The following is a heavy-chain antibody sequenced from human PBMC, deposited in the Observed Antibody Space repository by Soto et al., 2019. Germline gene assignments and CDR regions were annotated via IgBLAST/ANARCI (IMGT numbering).Heavy chain of an antibody. V-gene: IGHV4-31*03. CDR1: GVSISRGGSY. D-gene: IGHD1-26*01. CDR3: ARAVVGAQSPTDY. J-gene: IGHJ4*02. CDR2: IHYDGAT. Sequence: QVQLQESGPRLVKPSETLSLTCTVSGVSISRGGSYWTWIRQHPGKGLEWIGSIHYDGATFFNPSRESRLSISAATSKNQFYLTLTSVTAADTAVYFCARAVVGAQSPTDYWGQGTLVTVSS.